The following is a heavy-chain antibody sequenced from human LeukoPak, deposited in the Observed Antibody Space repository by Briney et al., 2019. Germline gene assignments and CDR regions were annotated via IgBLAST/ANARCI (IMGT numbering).Heavy chain of an antibody. CDR3: AKEEWLGKMNYFDR. J-gene: IGHJ4*02. D-gene: IGHD6-19*01. Sequence: GGSLRLSCAASGFTFSSYGMHWVRQAPGKGLEWVAFIRYDGSNKYYADSVKGRFTISKDTSKNTLYLQMNSLRAEDTAVYYCAKEEWLGKMNYFDRWGQGTLVTVSS. CDR1: GFTFSSYG. CDR2: IRYDGSNK. V-gene: IGHV3-30*02.